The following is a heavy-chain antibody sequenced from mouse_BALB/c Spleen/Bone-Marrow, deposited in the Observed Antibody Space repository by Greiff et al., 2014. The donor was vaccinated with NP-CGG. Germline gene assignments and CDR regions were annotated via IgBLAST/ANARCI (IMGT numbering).Heavy chain of an antibody. D-gene: IGHD2-1*01. Sequence: EVQLVESGGGLVQPGGPLKLSCAASGFTFSSYTMSWVRQTPEKRLEWVAYISNGGGSTYFPDTVKGRFTIPRDNAKNTLYLQMSSLKSEDTAMYYCARQGVYYGKSYYAMDYWGQGTSVTVSS. J-gene: IGHJ4*01. CDR2: ISNGGGST. V-gene: IGHV5-12-2*01. CDR1: GFTFSSYT. CDR3: ARQGVYYGKSYYAMDY.